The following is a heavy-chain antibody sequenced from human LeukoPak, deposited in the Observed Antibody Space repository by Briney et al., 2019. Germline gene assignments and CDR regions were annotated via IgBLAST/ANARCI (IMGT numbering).Heavy chain of an antibody. J-gene: IGHJ4*02. D-gene: IGHD2-2*01. CDR3: ARRKDIVVLPASWDY. Sequence: PSETLSLTCTVSGASISSNSYYWGWIRQPPGKGLEWIGSIYYSGSTYYNPSLKSRVTISVDTSENQFSLKLTSVTAADTAVYYCARRKDIVVLPASWDYWGQGTLVTVSS. V-gene: IGHV4-39*01. CDR1: GASISSNSYY. CDR2: IYYSGST.